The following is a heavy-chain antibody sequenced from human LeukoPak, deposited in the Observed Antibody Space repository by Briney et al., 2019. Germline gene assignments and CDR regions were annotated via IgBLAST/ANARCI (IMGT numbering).Heavy chain of an antibody. J-gene: IGHJ5*02. CDR3: ARGLVEGWLQSNWFDP. D-gene: IGHD5-24*01. CDR2: IYYSGST. V-gene: IGHV4-59*02. Sequence: SETLSLTCTVSGGSVSSYYWSWIRQPPGKGLEWIGYIYYSGSTNYNPSLKSRVTISVDTPKNQFSLKLSSVTAADTAVYYCARGLVEGWLQSNWFDPWGQGTLVTVSS. CDR1: GGSVSSYY.